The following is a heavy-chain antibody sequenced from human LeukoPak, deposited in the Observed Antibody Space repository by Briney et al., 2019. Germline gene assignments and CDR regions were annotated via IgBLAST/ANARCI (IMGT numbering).Heavy chain of an antibody. CDR1: GGSISSYY. V-gene: IGHV4-59*08. Sequence: SETLSLTCTVSGGSISSYYWSWIRQPPGKGLEWIGYIYYSGSTNYNPSLKSRVTISVDTSKNQFSLKLSSVTAADTAVYYCARGRPVAGIDYWGQGTLVTVSS. CDR2: IYYSGST. D-gene: IGHD6-19*01. J-gene: IGHJ4*02. CDR3: ARGRPVAGIDY.